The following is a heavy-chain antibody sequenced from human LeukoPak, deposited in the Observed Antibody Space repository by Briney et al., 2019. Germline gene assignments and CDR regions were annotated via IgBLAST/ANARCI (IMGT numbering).Heavy chain of an antibody. D-gene: IGHD6-13*01. CDR2: VNSDGSTT. Sequence: GGSLRLSCAASGFTFSRYSMNWVRQAPGKGLVWVSRVNSDGSTTNYADSVKGRFTISRDNAENTLYMRMNSLRPEDTAVYYCARGYYSSSRFDSWGQGTLVTVSS. CDR1: GFTFSRYS. J-gene: IGHJ4*02. V-gene: IGHV3-74*01. CDR3: ARGYYSSSRFDS.